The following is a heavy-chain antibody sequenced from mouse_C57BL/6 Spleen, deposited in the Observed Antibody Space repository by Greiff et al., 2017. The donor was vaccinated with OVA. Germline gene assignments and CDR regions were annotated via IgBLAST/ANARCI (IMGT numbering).Heavy chain of an antibody. V-gene: IGHV3-6*01. CDR3: ARIGDRGFAY. Sequence: DVQLQESGPGLVKPSQSLSLTCSVTGYSITSGYYWNWIRQFPGNKLEWMGYISYDGSNNYNPSLQNRISITRDTSTNQFFLKLNSVTTEDTATYYCARIGDRGFAYWGQGTLVTVSA. CDR1: GYSITSGYY. CDR2: ISYDGSN. J-gene: IGHJ3*01. D-gene: IGHD2-13*01.